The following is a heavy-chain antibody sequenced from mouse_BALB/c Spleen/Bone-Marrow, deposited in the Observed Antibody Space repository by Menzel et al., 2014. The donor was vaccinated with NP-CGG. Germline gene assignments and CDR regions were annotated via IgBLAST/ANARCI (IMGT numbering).Heavy chain of an antibody. CDR2: ISYSGST. CDR3: ARNRYDGAWFAY. D-gene: IGHD2-14*01. V-gene: IGHV3-2*02. J-gene: IGHJ3*01. Sequence: DVQLVESGPGLVKPSQSLSLTCTVTGYSITNDDAWNWIRQFPGKKLEWMGYISYSGSTSYNPSLKSRISITRDTSKNQFFLQLNSVTTEDTATYYCARNRYDGAWFAYWGQGTLVTVSA. CDR1: GYSITNDDA.